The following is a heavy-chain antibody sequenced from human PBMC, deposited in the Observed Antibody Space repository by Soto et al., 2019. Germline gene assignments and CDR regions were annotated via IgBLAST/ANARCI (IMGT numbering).Heavy chain of an antibody. D-gene: IGHD1-26*01. CDR3: ARQSGSYFDY. V-gene: IGHV3-72*01. CDR2: TRNKANSYTT. CDR1: GFTFSDHY. Sequence: EVQLVESGGGLVQPGGSLRLSCAASGFTFSDHYMDWVRQAPGKGLEWVGRTRNKANSYTTEYAASVKGRFTISRDDSKNSLYRQMNSLKTEDTAVYYCARQSGSYFDYWGQGTLVTVSS. J-gene: IGHJ4*02.